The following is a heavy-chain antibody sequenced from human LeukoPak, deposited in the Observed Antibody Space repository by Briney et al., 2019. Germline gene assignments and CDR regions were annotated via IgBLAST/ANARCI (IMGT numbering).Heavy chain of an antibody. CDR3: ARAGPWQIDP. J-gene: IGHJ5*02. CDR2: VFYTGSA. Sequence: SQTLSLTCTVSGGSISSYYWSWIRQPPGKELEWIGHVFYTGSANYNPSLKSRVTMSLDRSNNQFSLRLTSVTAADTAVYYCARAGPWQIDPWGQGTLVAVSS. D-gene: IGHD3-10*01. V-gene: IGHV4-59*01. CDR1: GGSISSYY.